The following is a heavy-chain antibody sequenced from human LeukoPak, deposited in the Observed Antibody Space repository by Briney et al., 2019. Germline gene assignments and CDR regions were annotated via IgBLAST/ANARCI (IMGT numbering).Heavy chain of an antibody. CDR1: GFTFSNAW. V-gene: IGHV3-23*01. CDR3: AKTGGTSGWQRGLGY. Sequence: GGSLRLSCAASGFTFSNAWMSWVRQAPGKGLEWVSGITDSGDSTYYADSVKGRFTISRDNSKNTLYLQMNSLRAEDTAVYNCAKTGGTSGWQRGLGYWGQGTLVTVSS. J-gene: IGHJ4*02. CDR2: ITDSGDST. D-gene: IGHD6-19*01.